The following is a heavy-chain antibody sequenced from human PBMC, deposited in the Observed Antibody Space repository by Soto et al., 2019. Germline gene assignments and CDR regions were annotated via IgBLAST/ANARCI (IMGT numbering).Heavy chain of an antibody. Sequence: QVQXQESGPGLVXPXQTLSLTCTXXGGSXXXGGYYXXXXXXXPXXXXXWIGYIYYSGSTYYNPSLKSRVTISVDTSKNQFSLKLSSVTAADTAVYYCARWYYYDSSGRLAFDIWGQGTMVTVSS. J-gene: IGHJ3*02. V-gene: IGHV4-31*03. CDR2: IYYSGST. CDR3: ARWYYYDSSGRLAFDI. CDR1: GGSXXXGGYY. D-gene: IGHD3-22*01.